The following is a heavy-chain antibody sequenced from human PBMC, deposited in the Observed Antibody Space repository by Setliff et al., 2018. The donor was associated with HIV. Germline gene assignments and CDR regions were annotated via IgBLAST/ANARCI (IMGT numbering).Heavy chain of an antibody. V-gene: IGHV3-7*01. Sequence: GESLKISCAASGFTFSNYWMNWVRQAPGKGLEWVANIKDDGSAKYYVDSVKGRFTISRDNAKNSLSLQMDSLSPEDTAVYYCAPINWYLPIFDFWGQGTLVTVSS. J-gene: IGHJ4*02. CDR2: IKDDGSAK. D-gene: IGHD2-15*01. CDR3: APINWYLPIFDF. CDR1: GFTFSNYW.